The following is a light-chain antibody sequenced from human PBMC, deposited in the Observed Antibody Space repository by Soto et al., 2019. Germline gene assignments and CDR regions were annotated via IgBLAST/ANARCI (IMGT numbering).Light chain of an antibody. Sequence: EIVLTQSPGTLSLSPGERATLSCRASQSVSNSYLAWYQQKPGQAPRLLIYGASSRATGIPDRLSGSGSGTDFTLTISRLEPEDFAVYYCQQYGSSPWTFGQGTKVELK. CDR2: GAS. CDR3: QQYGSSPWT. V-gene: IGKV3-20*01. CDR1: QSVSNSY. J-gene: IGKJ1*01.